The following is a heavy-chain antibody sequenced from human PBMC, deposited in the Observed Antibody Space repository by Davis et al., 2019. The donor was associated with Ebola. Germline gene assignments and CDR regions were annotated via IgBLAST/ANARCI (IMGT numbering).Heavy chain of an antibody. J-gene: IGHJ5*02. CDR3: ARTRYSKATNWFDP. Sequence: SVKVSCKASGGTFSSYAISWVRQAPGQGLEWMGGIIPIFGTANYAQKFQGRVTITADESTSTAYMELSSLRSEDTAVYYCARTRYSKATNWFDPWGQGTLVTVSS. CDR2: IIPIFGTA. CDR1: GGTFSSYA. V-gene: IGHV1-69*13. D-gene: IGHD4-11*01.